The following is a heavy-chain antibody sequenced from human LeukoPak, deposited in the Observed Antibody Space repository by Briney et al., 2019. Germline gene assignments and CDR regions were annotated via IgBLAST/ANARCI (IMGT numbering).Heavy chain of an antibody. Sequence: SETLSLTCAVYGGSFSGYYWSWIRQPPGKGLEWIGEINHSGSTNYNPSLKSRVTISVDTSKNQFSLKLSSVTAADTAVYYCASVRLRYFDWSFDYWGQGTLVTVSS. CDR2: INHSGST. V-gene: IGHV4-34*01. CDR3: ASVRLRYFDWSFDY. J-gene: IGHJ4*02. CDR1: GGSFSGYY. D-gene: IGHD3-9*01.